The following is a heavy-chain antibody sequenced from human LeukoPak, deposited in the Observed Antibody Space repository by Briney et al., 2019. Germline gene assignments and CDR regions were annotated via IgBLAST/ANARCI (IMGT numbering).Heavy chain of an antibody. D-gene: IGHD6-13*01. CDR2: IWSDGSNT. CDR3: ASAAGAFDN. Sequence: AGTSLRLSCTASGLPFSAYGMHWVRQAPGKGLEWVAVIWSDGSNTYYAESVRGRFTISRDNSKNTLYLQMNSLIIEDTALYYCASAAGAFDNWGQGTMITVSS. CDR1: GLPFSAYG. V-gene: IGHV3-33*01. J-gene: IGHJ3*02.